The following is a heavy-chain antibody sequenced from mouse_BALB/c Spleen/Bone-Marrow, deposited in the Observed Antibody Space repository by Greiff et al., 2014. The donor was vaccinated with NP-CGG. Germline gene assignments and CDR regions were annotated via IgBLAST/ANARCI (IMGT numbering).Heavy chain of an antibody. CDR3: ARDYDYGFAY. CDR2: ISTYYGDA. J-gene: IGHJ3*01. V-gene: IGHV1S137*01. D-gene: IGHD2-4*01. Sequence: VKLVESGAELVRPGVSVKISCKGSGYTFTDYAMHWVKQSHAKSLEWIGVISTYYGDASYNQKFKGKATMTVDKSSSTAYMELARLTSEDSAIYYCARDYDYGFAYWGRGTLVTVSA. CDR1: GYTFTDYA.